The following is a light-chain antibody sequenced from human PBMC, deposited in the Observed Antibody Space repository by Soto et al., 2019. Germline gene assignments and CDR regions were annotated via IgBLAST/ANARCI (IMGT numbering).Light chain of an antibody. V-gene: IGLV2-23*02. Sequence: QSVLTQPASVSGSPGQSITISCTGTNSDIGSYDLVSWYQQHPGKAPKLMIYEVSKRPSGLSNRFSGSKSGNTASLTISGLQAEDGADYYCCSYAGTSALVFGGGTKRTVL. CDR3: CSYAGTSALV. J-gene: IGLJ2*01. CDR2: EVS. CDR1: NSDIGSYDL.